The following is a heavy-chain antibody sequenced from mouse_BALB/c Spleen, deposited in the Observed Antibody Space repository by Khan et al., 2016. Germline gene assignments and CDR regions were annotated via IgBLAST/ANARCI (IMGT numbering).Heavy chain of an antibody. J-gene: IGHJ2*01. CDR1: GFNIKDTY. CDR3: TREGYSPY. V-gene: IGHV14-3*02. D-gene: IGHD2-3*01. Sequence: VQLKQSGAELVKPGASVKLSCTASGFNIKDTYMHWVKQRPEQGLEWIGRIDPANVNTKYDPKFQGKATITADTSSNTAYLQLSSLTSEDTAVYYCTREGYSPYWGQGTTLTVSS. CDR2: IDPANVNT.